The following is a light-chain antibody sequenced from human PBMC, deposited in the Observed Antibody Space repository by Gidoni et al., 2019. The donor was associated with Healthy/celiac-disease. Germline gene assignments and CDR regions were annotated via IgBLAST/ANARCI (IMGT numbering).Light chain of an antibody. CDR3: SSYTSSSTPYV. V-gene: IGLV2-14*01. J-gene: IGLJ1*01. CDR1: SSDVGGYNY. Sequence: QSALTQPASVSGSPGPSITISCTGTSSDVGGYNYVSWYQQHPGKAPKLMIYEVRNRPSGVSNRFSGSKSGNTASLTISGLQAEDEADYYCSSYTSSSTPYVFGTGTKVTVL. CDR2: EVR.